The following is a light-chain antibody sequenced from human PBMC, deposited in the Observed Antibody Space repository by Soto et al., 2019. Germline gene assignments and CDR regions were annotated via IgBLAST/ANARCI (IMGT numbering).Light chain of an antibody. CDR2: DAS. CDR3: QQYNSYSLT. V-gene: IGKV1-5*01. CDR1: QDISTW. J-gene: IGKJ1*01. Sequence: DIQMTQSPSTLSASIGDRVTISCGASQDISTWLAWYQQKPGEAPKFLIFDASSLHSGVPSRFSGSGSGTEFTLTISSLQSEDFATYFCQQYNSYSLTFGQGTKVDI.